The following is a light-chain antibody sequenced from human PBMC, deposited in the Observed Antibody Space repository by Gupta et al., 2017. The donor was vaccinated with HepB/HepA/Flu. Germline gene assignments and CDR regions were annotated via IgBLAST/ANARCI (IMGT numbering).Light chain of an antibody. CDR2: AAS. V-gene: IGKV1-39*01. CDR1: QSISSY. J-gene: IGKJ4*01. CDR3: QQSYSTPPT. Sequence: DIQMTQSPSSLSASVGDRVTITCRASQSISSYLHWYQQKPGKAPKVLIYAASSFQSGVPSRFSGSGSGTDFTLTISSLQPEDFATYYCQQSYSTPPTFGGGTKVEIK.